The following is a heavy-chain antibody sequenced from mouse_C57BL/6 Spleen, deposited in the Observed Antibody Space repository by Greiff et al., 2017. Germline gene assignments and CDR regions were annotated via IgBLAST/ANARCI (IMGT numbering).Heavy chain of an antibody. CDR2: IWWDDDK. CDR1: GFSLSTFGMG. Sequence: QVTLKESGPGILQPSQTLSLTCSFSGFSLSTFGMGVGWIRQPSGKGLEWLAHIWWDDDKYYNPALKSRLTLSKDTSKNQGFLKIANVDTADTATYFCARIYPLYYGSSYAYAMDYWGQGTSVTVSS. D-gene: IGHD1-1*01. V-gene: IGHV8-8*01. CDR3: ARIYPLYYGSSYAYAMDY. J-gene: IGHJ4*01.